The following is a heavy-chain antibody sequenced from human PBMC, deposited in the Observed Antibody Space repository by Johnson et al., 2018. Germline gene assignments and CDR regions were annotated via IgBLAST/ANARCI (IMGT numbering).Heavy chain of an antibody. CDR3: ARGQGIAARVSYYYYGMDV. CDR2: MWYDGSNK. V-gene: IGHV3-33*01. Sequence: QVQLVESGGGVVQPGRSLRLSCAASGFTFSSYGMHWVRQAPGKGLEWVGIMWYDGSNKSYADSVKGRFTISRDNSKNTLYLQMNSLRAEDTAVYYCARGQGIAARVSYYYYGMDVWGQGTTVTVSS. J-gene: IGHJ6*02. D-gene: IGHD6-6*01. CDR1: GFTFSSYG.